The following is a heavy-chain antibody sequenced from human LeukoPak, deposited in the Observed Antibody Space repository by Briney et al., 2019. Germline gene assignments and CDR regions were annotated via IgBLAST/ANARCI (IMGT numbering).Heavy chain of an antibody. J-gene: IGHJ5*02. CDR1: GFTFSSYW. CDR3: AREGCSGGSCYHNWFDP. CDR2: INQDGSEK. Sequence: GGSLRLSCAASGFTFSSYWMSWVRQAPGKGLEWVANINQDGSEKYYVDSVKGRFTISRDNAKNSRYLQMNSLRAEDTAVYYCAREGCSGGSCYHNWFDPGGEGTLVTVSS. V-gene: IGHV3-7*01. D-gene: IGHD2-15*01.